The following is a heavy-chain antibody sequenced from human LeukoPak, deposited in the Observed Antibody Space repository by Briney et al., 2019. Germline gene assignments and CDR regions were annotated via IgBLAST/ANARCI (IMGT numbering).Heavy chain of an antibody. Sequence: ASVKVSCKASGGTFSSYAISWVRQAPGQGLEWMGGIIPIFGTANYAQKFQGRVTITADESTSTVYMELSSLRSEDTAVYYCASQAVLRYFDWLWPSDGMDVWGQGTTVTVSS. V-gene: IGHV1-69*13. CDR2: IIPIFGTA. CDR3: ASQAVLRYFDWLWPSDGMDV. J-gene: IGHJ6*02. D-gene: IGHD3-9*01. CDR1: GGTFSSYA.